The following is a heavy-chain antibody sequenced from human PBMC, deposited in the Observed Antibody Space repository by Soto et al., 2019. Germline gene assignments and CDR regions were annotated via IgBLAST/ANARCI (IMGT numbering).Heavy chain of an antibody. CDR3: AHAFLGSGSYTGDRFDS. J-gene: IGHJ5*01. D-gene: IGHD3-10*02. CDR1: GFSLSTIGGA. V-gene: IGHV2-5*02. CDR2: VFWDDDK. Sequence: QITLKESGPTLVKPTQTLTLTCSFSGFSLSTIGGAVGWIRQPPGKALEFLALVFWDDDKRYNPSLKSRLTITQDTSKNQVVLTMTNMDPVDTASYYCAHAFLGSGSYTGDRFDSWGQGTLVIVSS.